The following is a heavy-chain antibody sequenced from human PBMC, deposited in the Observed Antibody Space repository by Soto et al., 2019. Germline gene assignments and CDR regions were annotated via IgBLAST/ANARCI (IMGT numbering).Heavy chain of an antibody. CDR2: IDPSDSYI. V-gene: IGHV5-10-1*01. CDR3: ARLRGDASDI. Sequence: PGESLKISCEGSGYRFTSYWISWVRQMPGKGLEWTGRIDPSDSYINYSPSFQGLVTISADKSLSTAYLHWSSLKASDTAMYYCARLRGDASDIWGQGTMVTVSS. D-gene: IGHD4-17*01. CDR1: GYRFTSYW. J-gene: IGHJ3*02.